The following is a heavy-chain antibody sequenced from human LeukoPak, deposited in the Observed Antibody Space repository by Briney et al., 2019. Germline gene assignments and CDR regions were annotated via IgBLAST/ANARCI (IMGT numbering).Heavy chain of an antibody. V-gene: IGHV1-46*01. Sequence: ASVKVSCKASGYTFTSYYMHWVRQAPGQGLEWMGIINPSGGSTSYAQKFQGRVTMTRDMSTSTVYMELSSLRSEDTAVYYCAREGIPAPDWQTFDYWGQGTLVTVSS. CDR2: INPSGGST. CDR1: GYTFTSYY. J-gene: IGHJ4*02. D-gene: IGHD2-2*01. CDR3: AREGIPAPDWQTFDY.